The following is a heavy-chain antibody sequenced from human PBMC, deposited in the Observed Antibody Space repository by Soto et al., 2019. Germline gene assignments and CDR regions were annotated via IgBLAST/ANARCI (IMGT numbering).Heavy chain of an antibody. Sequence: PGGSLRLSCAASGFTFSSYAMYWVRQAPGKGLEWMAFISHDGNNTYYADSVKGRFSISRDNSKNTLYLQMNSLRTEDTAMFYCARALEAARPFYYYYYYGMDVWGQGATVTVSS. CDR3: ARALEAARPFYYYYYYGMDV. D-gene: IGHD6-6*01. CDR2: ISHDGNNT. CDR1: GFTFSSYA. V-gene: IGHV3-30-3*01. J-gene: IGHJ6*02.